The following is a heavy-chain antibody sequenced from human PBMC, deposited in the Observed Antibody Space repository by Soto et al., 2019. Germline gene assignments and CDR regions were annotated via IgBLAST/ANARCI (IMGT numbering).Heavy chain of an antibody. D-gene: IGHD3-10*01. CDR2: TSSDGSKK. J-gene: IGHJ6*02. CDR1: GFTFSSYP. Sequence: GGSLRLSCVASGFTFSSYPMHWVRQSPGKGLEWVTSTSSDGSKKYYTDSVKGRFTISRDDSKNTLILQMNSLRPEDTGVYHCARTESYGSGAYSAMDVWGQGTTVTVSS. CDR3: ARTESYGSGAYSAMDV. V-gene: IGHV3-30-3*01.